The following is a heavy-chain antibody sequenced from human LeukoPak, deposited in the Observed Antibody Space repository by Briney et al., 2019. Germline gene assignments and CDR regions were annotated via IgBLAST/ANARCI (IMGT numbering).Heavy chain of an antibody. CDR1: GYTLTESS. CDR3: ATVFPPGQSYGL. D-gene: IGHD5-18*01. V-gene: IGHV1-24*01. CDR2: FDPEDGET. Sequence: ASVKVSCKVSGYTLTESSMHWVRQAPGKGLEWMGGFDPEDGETIYAQKFQGRVTMTEDTSTDTAYMEPSSLRSEDTAVYYCATVFPPGQSYGLWGQGTLVTVSS. J-gene: IGHJ4*02.